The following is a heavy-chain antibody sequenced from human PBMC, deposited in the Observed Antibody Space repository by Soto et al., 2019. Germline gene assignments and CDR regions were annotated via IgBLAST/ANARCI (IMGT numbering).Heavy chain of an antibody. CDR2: ISAYNGNT. J-gene: IGHJ3*02. Sequence: QVQLVQSGAEVKKPGASVKVSCKASGYTFTSLGISWVRQAPGQGLEWEGWISAYNGNTNYAENLQGRVTMTTDTSKSTAYMELRNLRSDDTAVYYCARDHRGGTDDLDIWGQGTMVTDSS. CDR1: GYTFTSLG. CDR3: ARDHRGGTDDLDI. V-gene: IGHV1-18*01. D-gene: IGHD2-15*01.